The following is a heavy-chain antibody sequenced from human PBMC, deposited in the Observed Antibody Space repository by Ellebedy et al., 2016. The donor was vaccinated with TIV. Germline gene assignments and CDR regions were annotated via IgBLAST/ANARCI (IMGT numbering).Heavy chain of an antibody. CDR3: ARGSPLELYSSSWYGVFYYYYGMDV. V-gene: IGHV1-69*13. CDR2: IIPIFGTA. Sequence: AASVKVSCKASGGTFSSYAISWVRQAPGQGLEWMGGIIPIFGTANYAQKFQGRVTITADESTSTAYMELSSLRSDDTAVYYCARGSPLELYSSSWYGVFYYYYGMDVWGQGTTVTVSS. CDR1: GGTFSSYA. D-gene: IGHD6-13*01. J-gene: IGHJ6*02.